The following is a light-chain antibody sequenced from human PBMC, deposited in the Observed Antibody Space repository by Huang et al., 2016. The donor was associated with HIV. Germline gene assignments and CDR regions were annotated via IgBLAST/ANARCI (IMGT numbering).Light chain of an antibody. CDR2: DAT. V-gene: IGKV3-11*01. CDR3: QQRIQWPRLT. CDR1: QNITSF. J-gene: IGKJ4*01. Sequence: EIVLTQSPATLSLSPEERATLSCRASQNITSFLAWYRQKPGQAPRLLIFDATNRATGTPARFSGSGSGTDFTLTIHSLEPEDFAVYYCQQRIQWPRLTFGGGTRVEMK.